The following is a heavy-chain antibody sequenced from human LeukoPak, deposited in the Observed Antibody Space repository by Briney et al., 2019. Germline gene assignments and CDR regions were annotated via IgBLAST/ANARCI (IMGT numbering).Heavy chain of an antibody. V-gene: IGHV3-48*03. J-gene: IGHJ5*02. Sequence: GGSLRLSCAASGFTFSSYEMNWVRQAPGKGLEWVSYISSSGSTIYYADSVKGRFTISRDSDKNSLYLQMNSLRAEDTAVYYCARALAAAGGFDPWGQGTLVTVSS. CDR2: ISSSGSTI. D-gene: IGHD6-13*01. CDR1: GFTFSSYE. CDR3: ARALAAAGGFDP.